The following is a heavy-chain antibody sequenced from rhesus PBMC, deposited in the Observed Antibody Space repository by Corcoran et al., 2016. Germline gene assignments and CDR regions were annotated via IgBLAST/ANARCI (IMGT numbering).Heavy chain of an antibody. Sequence: EVQLVESGGGLAKPGGSLRLSCAASGFTCGDDGMHWGRQAPEKGLEWVSSIIQTVQTLYYSDSVQCRFTVSRDNAKYSLSLQRSSLRAEDTAVFYCTRDRVAAAGPLDYWGQGVLVTVSS. J-gene: IGHJ4*01. CDR1: GFTCGDDG. D-gene: IGHD6S26*01. V-gene: IGHV3-183*02. CDR3: TRDRVAAAGPLDY. CDR2: IIQTVQTL.